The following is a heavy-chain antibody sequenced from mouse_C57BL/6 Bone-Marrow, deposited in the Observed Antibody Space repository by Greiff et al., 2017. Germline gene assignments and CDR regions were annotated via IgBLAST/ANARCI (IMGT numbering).Heavy chain of an antibody. J-gene: IGHJ1*03. CDR3: ARQGTTVVAYWYFDF. V-gene: IGHV5-6*01. CDR2: ISSGGSYT. Sequence: EVKLVESGGELVKPGGSLKLSCAASGFTFSSYGMPWVRQTPDKRLEWVATISSGGSYTYYPDSVKGRFTISRDNATNTPYLQMSSLKSEDPAMYYCARQGTTVVAYWYFDFWGTGTTVTVSS. CDR1: GFTFSSYG. D-gene: IGHD1-1*01.